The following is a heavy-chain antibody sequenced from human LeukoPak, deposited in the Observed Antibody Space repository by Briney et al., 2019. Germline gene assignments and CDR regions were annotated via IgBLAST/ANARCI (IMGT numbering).Heavy chain of an antibody. CDR2: IYYSGST. V-gene: IGHV4-39*01. CDR1: GGSISSSSYY. Sequence: SETLSLTCTVSGGSISSSSYYWGWIRQPPGKGLEWIGSIYYSGSTYYNPSLKSRVTISVDTSKNQFSLKLSSVTAADTAVYYCTAGRSDYFDFWGQGTLVTVSS. J-gene: IGHJ4*02. CDR3: TAGRSDYFDF. D-gene: IGHD6-25*01.